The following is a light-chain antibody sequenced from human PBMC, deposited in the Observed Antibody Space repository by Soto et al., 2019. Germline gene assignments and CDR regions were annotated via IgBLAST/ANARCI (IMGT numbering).Light chain of an antibody. CDR1: QSAGNY. Sequence: EIVLTQSPATLSLSPGERATLSCRASQSAGNYLAWYQQKPGQAPRLLIYYASNRATGIPARFSGSGSGTDFTLTISSLEPEDFAVYYCQQGSYWPPLYTFGQGTKLEIK. CDR3: QQGSYWPPLYT. J-gene: IGKJ2*01. CDR2: YAS. V-gene: IGKV3-11*01.